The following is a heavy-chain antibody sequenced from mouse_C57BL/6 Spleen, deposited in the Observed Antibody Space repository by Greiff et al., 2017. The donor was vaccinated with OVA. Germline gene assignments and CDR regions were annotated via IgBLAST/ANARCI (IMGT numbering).Heavy chain of an antibody. D-gene: IGHD1-1*01. J-gene: IGHJ2*01. V-gene: IGHV5-4*03. CDR2: ISDGGSYT. CDR3: ASVGSRPPTDYFDY. CDR1: GFTFSSYA. Sequence: EVNVVESGGGLVKPGGSLKLSCAASGFTFSSYAMSWVRQTPEKRLEWVATISDGGSYTNYPDTVKGRFTISRDNAKNNLYLQMSHPKSEDTAMYYCASVGSRPPTDYFDYWGQGTTLTVSS.